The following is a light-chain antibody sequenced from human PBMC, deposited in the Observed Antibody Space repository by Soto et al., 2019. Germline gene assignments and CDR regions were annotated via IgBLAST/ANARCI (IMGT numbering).Light chain of an antibody. V-gene: IGKV1-33*01. CDR3: QQYDNLPLT. Sequence: DIQMIQSPSSLSASVGDRVTITCQASQDIKNYLNWYQQKSGKAPKLLIYDASDLETGVPSRFSGSGSGTDFTFSINSLQPEDIATYYCQQYDNLPLTFGGGTKVEIK. J-gene: IGKJ4*01. CDR1: QDIKNY. CDR2: DAS.